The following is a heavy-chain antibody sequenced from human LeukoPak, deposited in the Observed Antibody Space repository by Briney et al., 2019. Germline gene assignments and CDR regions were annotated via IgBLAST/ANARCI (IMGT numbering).Heavy chain of an antibody. V-gene: IGHV3-30*03. CDR3: ASTPAANGEPNWFDP. J-gene: IGHJ5*02. CDR2: ISYDGSNK. Sequence: GGSLRLSCAASGFTVSSNYMSWVRQAPGKGLEWVAVISYDGSNKYYADSVKGRFTISRDNSKNTLYLQMNSLRAEDTAVYYCASTPAANGEPNWFDPWGQGTLVTVSS. D-gene: IGHD2-8*01. CDR1: GFTVSSNY.